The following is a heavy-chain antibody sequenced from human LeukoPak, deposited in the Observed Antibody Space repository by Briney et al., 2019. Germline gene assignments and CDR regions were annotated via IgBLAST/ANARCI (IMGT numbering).Heavy chain of an antibody. Sequence: KSGESLKISCKASGYSFTTYWIGWVRQMPGKGLEWMGIIYPGDSDTRYSPSFRGHVTISADKSISTAYLQWSSLEASDTAIYYCARPNSGYYLDTFDIWGQGTMVTVSS. CDR2: IYPGDSDT. V-gene: IGHV5-51*03. CDR1: GYSFTTYW. D-gene: IGHD3-22*01. CDR3: ARPNSGYYLDTFDI. J-gene: IGHJ3*02.